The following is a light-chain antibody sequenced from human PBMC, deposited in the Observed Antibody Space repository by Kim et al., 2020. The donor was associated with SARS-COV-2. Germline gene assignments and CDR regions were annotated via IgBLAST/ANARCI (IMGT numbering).Light chain of an antibody. CDR2: WAS. J-gene: IGKJ2*01. CDR1: QSVLYSSNNKNY. CDR3: QQYYSTPYT. V-gene: IGKV4-1*01. Sequence: DIVMTQSPDSLAVSLGERATINCKSSQSVLYSSNNKNYLGWYQQKAGQPPKLLIYWASTRESGVPDRFSGSGSETDFTITISSLQAEDVAVYYCQQYYSTPYTFGQGTKLEI.